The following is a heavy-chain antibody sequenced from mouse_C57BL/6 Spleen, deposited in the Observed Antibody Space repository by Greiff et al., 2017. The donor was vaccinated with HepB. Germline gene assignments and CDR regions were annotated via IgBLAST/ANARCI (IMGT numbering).Heavy chain of an antibody. CDR1: GFNIKNTY. CDR3: ARSRIYYGNEGYYFDY. J-gene: IGHJ2*01. Sequence: EVQLQQSVAELVRPGASVKLSCTASGFNIKNTYMHWVKQRPEQGLEWIGRIDPANGNTKYAPKFQGKATITADTSSNTAYLQLSSLTSEDTAIYYCARSRIYYGNEGYYFDYWGQGTTLTVSS. V-gene: IGHV14-3*01. CDR2: IDPANGNT. D-gene: IGHD2-1*01.